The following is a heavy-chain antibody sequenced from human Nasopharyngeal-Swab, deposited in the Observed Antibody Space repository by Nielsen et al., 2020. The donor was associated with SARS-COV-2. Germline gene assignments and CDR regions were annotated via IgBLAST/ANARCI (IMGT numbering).Heavy chain of an antibody. J-gene: IGHJ6*02. CDR3: AKDHQLIRNYYYYDMDV. Sequence: IRQPPGKGLEWMAVISYDGIKKYYADSVKGRFTLSRDNSKNTLYLQMSSLRTEDTAVYYCAKDHQLIRNYYYYDMDVWGQGTTVTVSS. CDR2: ISYDGIKK. D-gene: IGHD2-8*01. V-gene: IGHV3-30*18.